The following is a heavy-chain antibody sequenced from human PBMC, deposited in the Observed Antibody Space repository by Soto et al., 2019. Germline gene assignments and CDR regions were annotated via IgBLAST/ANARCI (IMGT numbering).Heavy chain of an antibody. J-gene: IGHJ6*03. V-gene: IGHV4-34*01. D-gene: IGHD2-15*01. CDR1: GGSFSGYY. CDR3: ARRIPASAAATVYYYYYYMDG. Sequence: PSETLSLTCAVYGGSFSGYYWSWIRQPPGKGLEWIGEINHSGSTNYNPSLKSRVTISVDTSKNQFSLKLSSVTAADTAVYYCARRIPASAAATVYYYYYYMDGWGKGTTVTFSS. CDR2: INHSGST.